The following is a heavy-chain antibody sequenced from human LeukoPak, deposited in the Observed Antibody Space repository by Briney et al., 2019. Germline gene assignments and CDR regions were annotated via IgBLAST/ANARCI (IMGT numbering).Heavy chain of an antibody. CDR2: ISSSGSTI. V-gene: IGHV3-11*04. J-gene: IGHJ6*03. Sequence: PGGSLRLSCAASGFTFSDYYMSWIRQAPGKGLEWVSYISSSGSTIYYADSVKGRFTISRDNAQNSLYLQMNSLRAEDTAVYYCAREKGTTVTRYRYYYYMDVWGKGTTVTISS. CDR3: AREKGTTVTRYRYYYYMDV. D-gene: IGHD4-17*01. CDR1: GFTFSDYY.